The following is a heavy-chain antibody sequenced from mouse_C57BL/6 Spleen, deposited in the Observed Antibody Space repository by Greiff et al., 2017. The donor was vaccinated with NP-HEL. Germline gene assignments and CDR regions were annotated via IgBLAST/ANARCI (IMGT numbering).Heavy chain of an antibody. CDR2: INPNNGGT. J-gene: IGHJ1*03. CDR1: GYTFTDYY. Sequence: EVQLQQSGPELVKPGASVKISCKASGYTFTDYYMNWVKQSHGKSLEWIGDINPNNGGTSYNQKFKGKATLTVDKSSSTAYMELRSLTSEDSAVYYCDYYSRYFDVWGTGTTVTVSS. V-gene: IGHV1-26*01. D-gene: IGHD2-12*01. CDR3: DYYSRYFDV.